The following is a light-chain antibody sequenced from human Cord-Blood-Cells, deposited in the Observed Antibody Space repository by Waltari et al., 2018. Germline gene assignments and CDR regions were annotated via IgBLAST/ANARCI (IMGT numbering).Light chain of an antibody. Sequence: DIQMTQSHSTLSASVGDRVTITCRASQSISSWLAWYQQKPGKAPKLLIYDASSLESGGPSRFSGSGSGTEFTLTISSLQPDDFATYYCQQYNSYSPWTFGQGTKVEIK. CDR3: QQYNSYSPWT. CDR1: QSISSW. CDR2: DAS. V-gene: IGKV1-5*01. J-gene: IGKJ1*01.